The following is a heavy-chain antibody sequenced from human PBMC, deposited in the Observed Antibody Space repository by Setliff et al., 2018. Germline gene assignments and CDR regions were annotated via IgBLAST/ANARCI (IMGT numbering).Heavy chain of an antibody. CDR2: IWYDGSNT. CDR1: GFTFSSYA. CDR3: ARGAPGKYCSGGSCSYFDY. Sequence: SGGSLRLSCAASGFTFSSYAMHWVRQAPGKGLEWVAFIWYDGSNTYYTGSVKGRFTISRDNSRNTLYLQMNSLRAEDTAVYYCARGAPGKYCSGGSCSYFDYWGQGILVTVSS. J-gene: IGHJ4*02. D-gene: IGHD2-15*01. V-gene: IGHV3-33*01.